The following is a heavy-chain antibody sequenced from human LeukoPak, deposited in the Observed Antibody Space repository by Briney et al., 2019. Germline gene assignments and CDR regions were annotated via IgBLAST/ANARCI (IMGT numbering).Heavy chain of an antibody. Sequence: GASVKVSCKASGYTFTGYYIHWVRQAPGQGLEWMGRINPNSGGTNYAQKFQGRVTMTRDTSISTAYMELSGLRSDDTAVYYCARDSYDYGGGWFDPWGQGTLVTVSS. D-gene: IGHD4-17*01. J-gene: IGHJ5*02. CDR2: INPNSGGT. V-gene: IGHV1-2*06. CDR3: ARDSYDYGGGWFDP. CDR1: GYTFTGYY.